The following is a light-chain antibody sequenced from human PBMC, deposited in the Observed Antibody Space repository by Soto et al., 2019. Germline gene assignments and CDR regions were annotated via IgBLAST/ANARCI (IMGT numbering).Light chain of an antibody. Sequence: QSALTQPRSVSGSPGQSVTISCTGTSSDVGAFNFVSWYRHHPGRAPKLMISDVTKRPSGVPDRFSGSKSGNTASLTISGLQAEDEADYCCCSYAGTSVLLFGGGSKLAVL. V-gene: IGLV2-11*01. CDR3: CSYAGTSVLL. J-gene: IGLJ2*01. CDR1: SSDVGAFNF. CDR2: DVT.